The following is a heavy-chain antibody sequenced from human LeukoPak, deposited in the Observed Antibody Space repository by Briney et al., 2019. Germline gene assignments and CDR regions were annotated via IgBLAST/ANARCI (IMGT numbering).Heavy chain of an antibody. D-gene: IGHD6-13*01. CDR2: ISSSSNYI. J-gene: IGHJ6*02. V-gene: IGHV3-21*01. CDR1: GFTFTNYS. Sequence: GGSLRLSCAASGFTFTNYSMNWVRQAPGKGLEWVSSISSSSNYIYYADSVKGRFTISRDNAKNSLYLQMNSLRAEDTAVYFCASDTAAPGTSFYFGMDVWGQGTTVTVSS. CDR3: ASDTAAPGTSFYFGMDV.